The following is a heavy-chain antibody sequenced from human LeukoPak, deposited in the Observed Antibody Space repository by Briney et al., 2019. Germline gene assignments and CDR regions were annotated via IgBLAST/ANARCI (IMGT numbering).Heavy chain of an antibody. J-gene: IGHJ6*03. CDR2: ISAYNGNT. D-gene: IGHD3-22*01. CDR1: GYTFTSYG. CDR3: ARVGYDSSGLYYYYYMDV. V-gene: IGHV1-18*01. Sequence: ASVKVSCKASGYTFTSYGISWVRQAPGQGLEWMGWISAYNGNTNYAQELQGRVTMTTDTSTSTAYMELRSLRSDDTAVYYCARVGYDSSGLYYYYYMDVWGKGTTVTVSS.